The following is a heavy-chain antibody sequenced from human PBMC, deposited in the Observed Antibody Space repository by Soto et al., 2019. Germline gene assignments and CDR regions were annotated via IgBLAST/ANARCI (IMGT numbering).Heavy chain of an antibody. CDR2: ISSGGGNT. CDR3: AKNYFSTGGTLRPPWDY. V-gene: IGHV3-23*01. J-gene: IGHJ4*02. D-gene: IGHD3-16*01. CDR1: GVPFTSYA. Sequence: PGGSLRLSCAASGVPFTSYAMSWVRQPSGKGLEWVSAISSGGGNTYYADSVKGRFTISRDNSKNTLYLQMNSLRAEDTAVYYCAKNYFSTGGTLRPPWDYWGQGTLVTVSS.